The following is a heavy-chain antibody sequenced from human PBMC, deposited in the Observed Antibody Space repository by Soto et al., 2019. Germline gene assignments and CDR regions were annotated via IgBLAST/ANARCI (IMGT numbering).Heavy chain of an antibody. Sequence: ASVKVSCKASGGTFSSYAISWVRQAPGQGLEWMGGIIPIFGTANYAQKFQGRVTITADESTSTAYMELSSLRSEDTAVYYCARDSVGTIFGVVDYYGMDVWGQGTKVTVSS. D-gene: IGHD3-3*01. CDR3: ARDSVGTIFGVVDYYGMDV. CDR2: IIPIFGTA. CDR1: GGTFSSYA. J-gene: IGHJ6*02. V-gene: IGHV1-69*13.